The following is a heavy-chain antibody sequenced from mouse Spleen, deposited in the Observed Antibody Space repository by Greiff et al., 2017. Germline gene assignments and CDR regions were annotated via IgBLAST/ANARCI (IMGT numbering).Heavy chain of an antibody. D-gene: IGHD2-1*01. J-gene: IGHJ2*01. CDR1: GYTFTGYW. V-gene: IGHV1-9*01. Sequence: QVQLQQSGAELMKPGASVKLSCKATGYTFTGYWIEWVKQRPGHGLEWIGEILPGSGSTNYIEKFKGKATFTADTSSNTAYMQLSSLTTEDSAIYYCARRSREGIYGNCFDDWGQGTTLTDSS. CDR2: ILPGSGST. CDR3: ARRSREGIYGNCFDD.